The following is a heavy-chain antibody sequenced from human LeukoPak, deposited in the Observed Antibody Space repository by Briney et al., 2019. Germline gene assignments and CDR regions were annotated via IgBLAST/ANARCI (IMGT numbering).Heavy chain of an antibody. CDR1: GFTFSSYS. Sequence: GGSLRLSCAASGFTFSSYSMNWVRQAPGKGLEWVSYISSSSSTIYYADSVKGRFTTSRDNAKNSLYLQMNSLRAEDTAVYYCARMKYSYGSEYDYWGQGTLVTVSS. J-gene: IGHJ4*02. CDR3: ARMKYSYGSEYDY. V-gene: IGHV3-48*01. CDR2: ISSSSSTI. D-gene: IGHD5-18*01.